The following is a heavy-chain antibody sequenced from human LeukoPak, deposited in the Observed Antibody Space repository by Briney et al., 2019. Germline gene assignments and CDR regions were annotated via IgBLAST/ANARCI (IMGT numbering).Heavy chain of an antibody. J-gene: IGHJ4*02. CDR1: GFTFDDYA. V-gene: IGHV3-9*01. Sequence: PGGSLRLSCAASGFTFDDYAMHWVRQAPGKGLEWVSGISWNSGSIGYADSVKGRFTISRDNAKNSLYLQMNSLRAEDTAVYYCAGQTNKPGIAVAGTGSDYWGQGTLVTVSS. D-gene: IGHD6-19*01. CDR2: ISWNSGSI. CDR3: AGQTNKPGIAVAGTGSDY.